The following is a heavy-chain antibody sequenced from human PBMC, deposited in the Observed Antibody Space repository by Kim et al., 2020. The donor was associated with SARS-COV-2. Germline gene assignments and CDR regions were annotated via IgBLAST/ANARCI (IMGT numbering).Heavy chain of an antibody. Sequence: YAQGFTGRFVFSLDTSVSTAYLQISSLKAEDTAVYYCAREDGSGSSPFDYWGQGTLVTVSS. D-gene: IGHD3-10*01. J-gene: IGHJ4*02. V-gene: IGHV7-4-1*02. CDR3: AREDGSGSSPFDY.